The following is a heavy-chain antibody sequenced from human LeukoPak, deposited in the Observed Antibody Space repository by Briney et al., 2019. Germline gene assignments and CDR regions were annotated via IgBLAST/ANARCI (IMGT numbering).Heavy chain of an antibody. Sequence: PGGSLRLSCAASGFTFSNHWMHWVRQPPGKGLVWVSHISDDGGTTNYADSVKGRFTISRDNAKNTLYLQMSSLRAEDTAVYYCVRGLGSGYSYAYGVYWGQGSLVTVSS. CDR2: ISDDGGTT. CDR3: VRGLGSGYSYAYGVY. CDR1: GFTFSNHW. V-gene: IGHV3-74*01. J-gene: IGHJ4*02. D-gene: IGHD5-18*01.